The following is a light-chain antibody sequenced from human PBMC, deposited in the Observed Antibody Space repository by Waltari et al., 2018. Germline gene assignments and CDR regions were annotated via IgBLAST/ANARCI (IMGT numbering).Light chain of an antibody. V-gene: IGKV3-20*01. CDR3: QHYVSLPAT. CDR1: QSVSRT. J-gene: IGKJ1*01. Sequence: ERATLSCRASQSVSRTLAWYQQKPGQAPRLLIYGASTRATGIPERFSGGGSGTDFSLTISRLEPEDFAVYYCQHYVSLPATFGQGTKVEIK. CDR2: GAS.